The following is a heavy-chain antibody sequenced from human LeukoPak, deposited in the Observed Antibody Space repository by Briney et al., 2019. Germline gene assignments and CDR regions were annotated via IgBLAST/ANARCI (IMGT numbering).Heavy chain of an antibody. V-gene: IGHV1-8*01. Sequence: AASVKVSCKASGYTFTSYDINWVRQAAGQGREWMGWMNPNSGNTGYAQKFQGRVTMTRNTSISTAYMELSSLRSEDTAVYYCARGLRWYSSSWYRYWYFDLWGRGTLVTVSS. CDR1: GYTFTSYD. CDR3: ARGLRWYSSSWYRYWYFDL. J-gene: IGHJ2*01. CDR2: MNPNSGNT. D-gene: IGHD6-13*01.